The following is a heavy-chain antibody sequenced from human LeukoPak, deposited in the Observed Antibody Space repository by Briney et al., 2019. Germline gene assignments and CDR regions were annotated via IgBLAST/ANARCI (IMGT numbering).Heavy chain of an antibody. CDR3: ASTNDFGDYMGA. CDR2: MYHGGST. Sequence: PSETLSLTCTVSGGSISSGGYSWSWIRQPPGKGLEWIGYMYHGGSTYFSPSLKSRVTISVDWSKNQFSLNLSSVTAADTAAYYCASTNDFGDYMGAWGQGTLVTVSS. CDR1: GGSISSGGYS. V-gene: IGHV4-30-2*01. J-gene: IGHJ5*02. D-gene: IGHD4-17*01.